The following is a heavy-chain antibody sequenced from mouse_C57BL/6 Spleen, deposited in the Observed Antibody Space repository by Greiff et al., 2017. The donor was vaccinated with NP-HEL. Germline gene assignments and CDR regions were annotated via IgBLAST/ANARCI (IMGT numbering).Heavy chain of an antibody. Sequence: VQLQQSGPELVKPGASVKISCKASGYAFSSSWMNWVKQRPGKGLEWIGRIYPGDGDTNYNGKFKGKATLTADKSSSTAYMQLSSLTSEDSAVYFCARDGYYGLFAYWGQGTLVTVSA. D-gene: IGHD2-3*01. V-gene: IGHV1-82*01. CDR3: ARDGYYGLFAY. CDR1: GYAFSSSW. CDR2: IYPGDGDT. J-gene: IGHJ3*01.